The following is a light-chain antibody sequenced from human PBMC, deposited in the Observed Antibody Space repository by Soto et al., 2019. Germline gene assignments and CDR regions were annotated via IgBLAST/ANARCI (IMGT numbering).Light chain of an antibody. CDR1: SSDVGDYKY. Sequence: QSALTQPASVSGSPGQSITISCTGTSSDVGDYKYVSWYQKHPGKAPKALIYEVSNRPSGVSNRFSGSKSGNTASLTISGLQAEDEADYYCSSYTTSNTLVFGPGTKPNVL. V-gene: IGLV2-14*01. J-gene: IGLJ1*01. CDR3: SSYTTSNTLV. CDR2: EVS.